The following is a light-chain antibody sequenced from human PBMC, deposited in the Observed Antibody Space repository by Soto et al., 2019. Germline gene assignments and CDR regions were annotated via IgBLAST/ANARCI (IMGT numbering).Light chain of an antibody. V-gene: IGKV4-1*01. Sequence: DIVLTQSPDSLAVSLGARATINCKSSQSVLFSSNNLNYLAWYQQKPGQPPKLLIYWASTRDSGVPVRFSGSGSGTNFTLIINSLQAEDVAVYYCQQHYSTPLTFGGGTNVEIK. CDR1: QSVLFSSNNLNY. CDR3: QQHYSTPLT. CDR2: WAS. J-gene: IGKJ4*01.